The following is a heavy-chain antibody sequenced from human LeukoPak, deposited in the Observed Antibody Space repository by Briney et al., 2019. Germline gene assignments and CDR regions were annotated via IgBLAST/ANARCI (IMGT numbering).Heavy chain of an antibody. CDR2: IDPNTGGT. CDR3: ASLYDIVGTTVDY. D-gene: IGHD1-26*01. CDR1: GYTFTNYY. Sequence: ASVKVSCKTSGYTFTNYYIHWVRQAPGQWLEWMGRIDPNTGGTKSAKNFQGRVTMTRDTSISTAYMALSGLRSDDTAVYYCASLYDIVGTTVDYWGQGTLVTVSS. J-gene: IGHJ4*02. V-gene: IGHV1-2*06.